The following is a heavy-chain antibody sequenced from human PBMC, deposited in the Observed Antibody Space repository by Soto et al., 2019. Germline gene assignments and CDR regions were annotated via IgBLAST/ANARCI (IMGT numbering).Heavy chain of an antibody. CDR2: IKQDGSEK. CDR1: GFTFSSYW. D-gene: IGHD6-13*01. Sequence: GGSLRLSCAASGFTFSSYWMSWVRQAPGKGLEWVANIKQDGSEKYYVDSVKGRFTISRDNAKNSLYLQMNSLRAEDTAVYYCARDGGYSSSWPDAFDIWGQGTMVTVSS. J-gene: IGHJ3*02. CDR3: ARDGGYSSSWPDAFDI. V-gene: IGHV3-7*01.